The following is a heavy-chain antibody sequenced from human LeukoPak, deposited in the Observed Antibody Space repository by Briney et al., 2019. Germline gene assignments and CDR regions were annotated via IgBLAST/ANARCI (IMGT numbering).Heavy chain of an antibody. CDR1: GYTFTGYY. J-gene: IGHJ4*02. V-gene: IGHV1-2*02. CDR2: INPNSGGT. D-gene: IGHD6-13*01. Sequence: GASVKVSCKASGYTFTGYYMQWVRQAPGQGLEWMGWINPNSGGTNYAQKFQGRVTMTRDTSISTAYMELSRLRSDDTAVYYCARGGFIAAAGTSPDYWGQGTLVTVSS. CDR3: ARGGFIAAAGTSPDY.